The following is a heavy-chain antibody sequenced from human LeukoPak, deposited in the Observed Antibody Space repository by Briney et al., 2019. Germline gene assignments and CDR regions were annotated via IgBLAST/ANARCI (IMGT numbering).Heavy chain of an antibody. V-gene: IGHV3-53*01. CDR1: GLTVSSNY. CDR3: ARAVVRGVIIHFDY. Sequence: GSLRLSCAASGLTVSSNYMSWVRQAPGKGLEWVSVIYTGGSTYYADSVKGRFTISRDNSKNTLYLQTHSLRAEDTAVYYCARAVVRGVIIHFDYWGQGTLVTVSS. D-gene: IGHD3-10*01. CDR2: IYTGGST. J-gene: IGHJ4*02.